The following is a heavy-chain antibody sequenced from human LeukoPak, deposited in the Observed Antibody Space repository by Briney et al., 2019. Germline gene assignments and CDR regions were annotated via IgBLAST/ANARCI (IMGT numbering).Heavy chain of an antibody. CDR1: GFTFSGYW. D-gene: IGHD2-8*01. CDR2: IKQDGSEK. J-gene: IGHJ6*03. CDR3: ASSRMDCTNGVCYKYGYYYYMDV. V-gene: IGHV3-7*01. Sequence: GGSLRLSCAASGFTFSGYWMSWVRQAPGKGLEWVANIKQDGSEKYYVDSVKGRFTISRDNAKNSLYLQMNSLRAEDTAVYYCASSRMDCTNGVCYKYGYYYYMDVWGKGTTVTVSS.